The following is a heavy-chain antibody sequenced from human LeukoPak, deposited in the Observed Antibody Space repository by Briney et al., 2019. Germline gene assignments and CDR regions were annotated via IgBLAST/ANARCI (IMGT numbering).Heavy chain of an antibody. CDR2: IIPIFGTA. J-gene: IGHJ4*02. D-gene: IGHD4-17*01. V-gene: IGHV1-69*13. Sequence: GASVKVSCKASGGTFSSYAISWVRQAPGQGLEWMGGIIPIFGTANYAQKFQGRVTITADESTSTAYMELSSLRSEDTAVYYCARDTQYGDYAFYFDYWGQGTLVTVSS. CDR1: GGTFSSYA. CDR3: ARDTQYGDYAFYFDY.